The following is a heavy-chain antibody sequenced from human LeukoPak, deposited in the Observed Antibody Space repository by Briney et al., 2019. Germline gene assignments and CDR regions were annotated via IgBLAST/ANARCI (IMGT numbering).Heavy chain of an antibody. CDR2: INPASGAT. D-gene: IGHD3-22*01. Sequence: PGASVTVSCKASGYTFTGYYMHWVRQAPGQGLEWMGWINPASGATYYAQKFQDRVTMTRDTSITTGYMELSRLISDDTAMYYCASYYDSSGYHPSRFDYWGQGTLVTVSS. J-gene: IGHJ4*02. CDR1: GYTFTGYY. CDR3: ASYYDSSGYHPSRFDY. V-gene: IGHV1-2*02.